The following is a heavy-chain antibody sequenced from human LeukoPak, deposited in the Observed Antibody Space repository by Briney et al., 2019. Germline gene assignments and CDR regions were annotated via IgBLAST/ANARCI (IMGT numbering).Heavy chain of an antibody. Sequence: ASVKVSCKASGGTFSSYAISWVRQAPGQGLEWMGGIIPIFGTANYAQKFQGRVTITADESTSTAYMELSSLRSEDTAVYYCAIRQRVVAATVDWFDPWGQGTLVTVSS. V-gene: IGHV1-69*13. J-gene: IGHJ5*02. CDR1: GGTFSSYA. D-gene: IGHD2-15*01. CDR3: AIRQRVVAATVDWFDP. CDR2: IIPIFGTA.